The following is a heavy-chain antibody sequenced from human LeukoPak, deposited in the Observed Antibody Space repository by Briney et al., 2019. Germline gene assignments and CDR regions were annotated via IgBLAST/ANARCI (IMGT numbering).Heavy chain of an antibody. CDR2: IYYSGST. CDR3: ARGDGSGYYYGRFWFDP. J-gene: IGHJ5*02. D-gene: IGHD3-22*01. V-gene: IGHV4-59*01. Sequence: KPSGTLSLTCTVSGGSISSYYWSWIRQPPGKGLEWIGYIYYSGSTNYNPSLKSRVTISVDTSKNQFSLKLSSVTAADTAVYYCARGDGSGYYYGRFWFDPWGQGTLVTVSS. CDR1: GGSISSYY.